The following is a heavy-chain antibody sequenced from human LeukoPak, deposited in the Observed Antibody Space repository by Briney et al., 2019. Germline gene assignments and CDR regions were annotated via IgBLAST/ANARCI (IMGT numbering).Heavy chain of an antibody. Sequence: SETLSLTCTVSGGSISSGGYYWSWIRQHPGTGLEGIGYIYYSGSTYYNPSLKSRVTISGDTSKNQFSLKLSSVTAADTAVYYCARVRVAARPDDAFDIWGQGTMVTVSS. CDR1: GGSISSGGYY. D-gene: IGHD6-6*01. CDR2: IYYSGST. J-gene: IGHJ3*02. CDR3: ARVRVAARPDDAFDI. V-gene: IGHV4-31*03.